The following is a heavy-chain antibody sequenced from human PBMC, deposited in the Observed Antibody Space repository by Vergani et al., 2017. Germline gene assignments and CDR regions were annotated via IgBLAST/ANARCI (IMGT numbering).Heavy chain of an antibody. V-gene: IGHV3-9*02. CDR1: GFTSAGYA. J-gene: IGHJ5*02. Sequence: EVQLEESGGGLVLPGRSLRLSCVASGFTSAGYAMHWVRQAPGKGLEWVSGISWNSNSIGYADSVKGRFTISRDNAKNSLYLQMNSLRAEDTALYYCAKDLGTSSGGGWFDPWGQETLVTVSS. D-gene: IGHD6-6*01. CDR3: AKDLGTSSGGGWFDP. CDR2: ISWNSNSI.